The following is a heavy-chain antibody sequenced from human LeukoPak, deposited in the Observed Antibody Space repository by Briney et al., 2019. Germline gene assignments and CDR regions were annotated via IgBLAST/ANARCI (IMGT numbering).Heavy chain of an antibody. D-gene: IGHD3-10*01. CDR3: ARVFGSGSYAVFSWFDP. Sequence: PSGTLSLTCAVSDGSISSSNWWSWVRQPPGKGLEWIGEIYHRGSTNFNPSLKSRVTMSVDKSKNQFSLKLSSVTAADTAVYYCARVFGSGSYAVFSWFDPWGQGTLVTVSS. V-gene: IGHV4-4*02. J-gene: IGHJ5*02. CDR2: IYHRGST. CDR1: DGSISSSNW.